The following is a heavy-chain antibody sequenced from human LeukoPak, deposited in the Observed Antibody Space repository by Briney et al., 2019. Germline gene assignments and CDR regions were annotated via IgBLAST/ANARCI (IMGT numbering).Heavy chain of an antibody. V-gene: IGHV1-8*03. CDR2: MNPNSGNT. Sequence: ASVKVSCKASGYTFTTYGISWVRQATGQGLEWMGWMNPNSGNTGYAQKFQGRVTITRNTSINTAYMELSSLRSEDTAVYYCARKNYDFWSGYSEADWYFDLWGRGTLVTVSS. D-gene: IGHD3-3*01. CDR1: GYTFTTYG. CDR3: ARKNYDFWSGYSEADWYFDL. J-gene: IGHJ2*01.